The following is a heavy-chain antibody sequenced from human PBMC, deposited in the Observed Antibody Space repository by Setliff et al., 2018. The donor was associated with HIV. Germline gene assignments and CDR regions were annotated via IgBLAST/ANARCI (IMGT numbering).Heavy chain of an antibody. CDR3: ARGLFDFWSGYPLDY. CDR2: ISSSDNTI. CDR1: GFIFSNYY. J-gene: IGHJ4*02. D-gene: IGHD3-3*01. V-gene: IGHV3-11*04. Sequence: GGSLRLSCAASGFIFSNYYMTWIRQAPGKGLEWISYISSSDNTIYYADSVKGRFTISRDNTKKSLYLQMNSLRVEDTAVYYCARGLFDFWSGYPLDYWGQGTLVTVSS.